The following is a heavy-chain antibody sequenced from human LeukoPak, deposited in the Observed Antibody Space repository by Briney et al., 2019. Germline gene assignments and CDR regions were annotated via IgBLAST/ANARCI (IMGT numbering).Heavy chain of an antibody. Sequence: SGGSLRLSCAASGFTFSSYTMNWVRQAPGKGLEWVSSISSSGNAINYADSVKGRFTISRDNANNSLSLQMSSLRAEDTAVYYCARHDVAWNDVYWSDPWGQGTLVTVSS. CDR1: GFTFSSYT. CDR3: ARHDVAWNDVYWSDP. CDR2: ISSSGNAI. D-gene: IGHD1-1*01. V-gene: IGHV3-21*01. J-gene: IGHJ5*02.